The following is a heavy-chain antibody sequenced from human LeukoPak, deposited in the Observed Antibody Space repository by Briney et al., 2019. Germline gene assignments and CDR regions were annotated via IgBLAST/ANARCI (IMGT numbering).Heavy chain of an antibody. D-gene: IGHD1-26*01. V-gene: IGHV4-34*01. CDR2: ISLAGQT. Sequence: SETLSLTCSVYGGLFSGYYWNWIRQPPGQGLEWIGEISLAGQTNYNPSLNGRVTMSLDKSSNQLSLNLTSVTAADTATYYCSRESGAFCPFGYWGQGTLVIVSS. CDR3: SRESGAFCPFGY. CDR1: GGLFSGYY. J-gene: IGHJ4*02.